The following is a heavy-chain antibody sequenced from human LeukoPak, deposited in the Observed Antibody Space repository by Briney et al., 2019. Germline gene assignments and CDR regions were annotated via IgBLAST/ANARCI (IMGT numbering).Heavy chain of an antibody. CDR3: AREGYSYGPSGLDNWFDP. CDR1: GGSFSGSY. D-gene: IGHD5-18*01. Sequence: SETLSLTCAVYGGSFSGSYLSWIRHPPGKGPEWIGEINHSGSTNYNPSLKSRVTISVDTSKNQFSLKLSSVTAADTAVYYCAREGYSYGPSGLDNWFDPWGQGTLVTVSS. J-gene: IGHJ5*02. V-gene: IGHV4-34*01. CDR2: INHSGST.